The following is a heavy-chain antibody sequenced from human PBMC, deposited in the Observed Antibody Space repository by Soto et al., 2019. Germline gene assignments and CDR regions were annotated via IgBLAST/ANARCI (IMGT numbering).Heavy chain of an antibody. J-gene: IGHJ6*02. CDR1: GFTFSSYC. Sequence: EVQLVESGGGLVQPGGSLRLSCAASGFTFSSYCMSWVRQAPGKGLEWVANIKQDGSEKYYVDSVKGRFTISRDNAKNSLYLQMNSLRAEDTAVYYCARDTPGYGMDVWGQGTTVTVSS. V-gene: IGHV3-7*01. CDR2: IKQDGSEK. CDR3: ARDTPGYGMDV.